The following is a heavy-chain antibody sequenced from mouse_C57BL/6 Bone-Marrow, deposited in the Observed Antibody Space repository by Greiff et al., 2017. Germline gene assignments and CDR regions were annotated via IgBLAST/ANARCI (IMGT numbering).Heavy chain of an antibody. J-gene: IGHJ1*03. Sequence: VQLQQSGAELARPGASVKLSCKASGYTFTSYGISWVKQRTGQGLEWIGEIYPRSGNTYYNEKFKGKATLTADKSSSTAYMELRSLTSEDSAVYFCASGIYYGNSYGYFDVWGTGTTVTVSS. CDR1: GYTFTSYG. V-gene: IGHV1-81*01. CDR2: IYPRSGNT. CDR3: ASGIYYGNSYGYFDV. D-gene: IGHD2-1*01.